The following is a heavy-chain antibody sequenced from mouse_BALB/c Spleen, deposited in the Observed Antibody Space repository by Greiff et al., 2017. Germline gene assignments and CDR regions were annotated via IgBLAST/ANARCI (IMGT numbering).Heavy chain of an antibody. J-gene: IGHJ2*01. CDR1: GYTFTSYW. CDR3: ARIPVITTVVATDY. CDR2: INPSTGYT. D-gene: IGHD1-1*01. Sequence: VQLQQSGAELAKPGASVKMSCKASGYTFTSYWMHWVKQRPGQGLEWIGYINPSTGYTEYNQKFKDKATLTADKSSSTAYMQLSSLTSEDSAVYYCARIPVITTVVATDYWGQGTTLTVSS. V-gene: IGHV1-7*01.